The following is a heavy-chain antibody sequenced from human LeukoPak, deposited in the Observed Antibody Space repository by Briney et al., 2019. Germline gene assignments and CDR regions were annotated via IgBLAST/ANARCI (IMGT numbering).Heavy chain of an antibody. Sequence: PSETLSLTCAVSGYSISSAYYWGWIRQPPGKGLEWIGSILHSGSTNYNPSLKSRVTISVDTSKNQFSLKLSSVTAADTAVYYCARGLRYTVTTSGAEYYGMDVWGQGTTVTVSS. V-gene: IGHV4-38-2*01. CDR2: ILHSGST. CDR3: ARGLRYTVTTSGAEYYGMDV. CDR1: GYSISSAYY. J-gene: IGHJ6*02. D-gene: IGHD4-17*01.